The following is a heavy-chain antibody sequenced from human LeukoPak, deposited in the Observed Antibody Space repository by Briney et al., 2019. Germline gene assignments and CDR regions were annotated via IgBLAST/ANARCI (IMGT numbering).Heavy chain of an antibody. J-gene: IGHJ4*02. CDR3: AKDPPGFITMSL. D-gene: IGHD3-22*01. Sequence: GGSLRLSXAASGFTFSSYAMSWVRQAPGKGLEWVSAISGSGGSTYYADSVKGRFTISSDNSKNTLYLQMNSLRAEDTAVYYCAKDPPGFITMSLWGQGTLVTVSS. V-gene: IGHV3-23*01. CDR1: GFTFSSYA. CDR2: ISGSGGST.